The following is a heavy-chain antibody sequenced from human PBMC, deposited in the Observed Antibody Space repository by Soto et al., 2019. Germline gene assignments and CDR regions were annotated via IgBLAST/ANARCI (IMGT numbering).Heavy chain of an antibody. J-gene: IGHJ4*02. CDR3: GKDIRSGSIDY. CDR2: ICSSGSEK. D-gene: IGHD1-1*01. Sequence: GGPRRHACAACEVSISRYTMYWVSQAPGKGLEWVSLICSSGSEKYYADSVKGRFTVSRDTSTNTVYLQMNSLRAEDTARYYCGKDIRSGSIDYWGQGTLVTVSS. CDR1: EVSISRYT. V-gene: IGHV3-NL1*01.